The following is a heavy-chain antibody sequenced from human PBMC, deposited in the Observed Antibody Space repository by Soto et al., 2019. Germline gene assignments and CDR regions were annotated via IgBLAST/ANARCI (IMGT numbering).Heavy chain of an antibody. V-gene: IGHV3-48*01. CDR3: ARDFPYNGYPDIDY. CDR1: GFTFRNYG. CDR2: IGIGSSTK. J-gene: IGHJ4*02. Sequence: GGSLRLSCAASGFTFRNYGINWVRQAPGKGLEWVSYIGIGSSTKYYADSVKGRFTISRDNAKNPLYLQMNSLRAEDTAVYYCARDFPYNGYPDIDYWGQGT. D-gene: IGHD5-12*01.